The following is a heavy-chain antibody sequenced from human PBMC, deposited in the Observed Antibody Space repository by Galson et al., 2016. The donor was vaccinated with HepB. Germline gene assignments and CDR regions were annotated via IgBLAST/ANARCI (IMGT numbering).Heavy chain of an antibody. CDR1: GGSINSTNW. CDR3: ARDGGSNSFAFDY. J-gene: IGHJ4*02. V-gene: IGHV4-4*02. Sequence: SETLSLTCAVSGGSINSTNWWTWVRQPPGKGLEWIGEIYDGESTNYNPSLKSRVTISVDRSRNQFSLKLSSVTAADTAVYYCARDGGSNSFAFDYWGQGTLVTVSS. CDR2: IYDGEST. D-gene: IGHD1-26*01.